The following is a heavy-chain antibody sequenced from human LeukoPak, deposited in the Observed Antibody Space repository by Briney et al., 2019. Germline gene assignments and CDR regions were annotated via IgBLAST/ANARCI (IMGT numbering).Heavy chain of an antibody. CDR1: GGSFSGYY. CDR3: ARRRVAAAGTARKNWFDP. V-gene: IGHV4-34*01. D-gene: IGHD6-13*01. CDR2: INHSGST. Sequence: SETLSLTCAVYGGSFSGYYWSWIRQPPGKGLEWIGEINHSGSTNYNPSLKSRVTISVDTSKNQFSLKLSSVTAADTAVYYCARRRVAAAGTARKNWFDPWGQGTLVTVSS. J-gene: IGHJ5*02.